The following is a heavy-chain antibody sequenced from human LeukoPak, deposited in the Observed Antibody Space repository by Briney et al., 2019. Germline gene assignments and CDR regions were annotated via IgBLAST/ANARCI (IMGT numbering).Heavy chain of an antibody. V-gene: IGHV3-7*03. Sequence: GGSLRLSCAASGFTFSSYWMNWARQAPGKGLEWVASINHNGNVNYYVDSVKGRFTISRDNSKNTLYLQMNSLRAEDTAVYYCARDLVGGDVWGQGTTVTVSS. CDR2: INHNGNVN. CDR1: GFTFSSYW. CDR3: ARDLVGGDV. D-gene: IGHD2-15*01. J-gene: IGHJ6*02.